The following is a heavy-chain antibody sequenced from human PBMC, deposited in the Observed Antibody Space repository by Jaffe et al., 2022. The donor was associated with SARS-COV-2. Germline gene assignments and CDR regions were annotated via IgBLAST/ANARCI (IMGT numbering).Heavy chain of an antibody. CDR2: ISSSGDYI. Sequence: QVQLVESGGGLVKPGGSLRLSCAASGLTFSDYYMSWIRQAPGKGLEWVSYISSSGDYINYADSVKGRFTISRDNAKNSVYLQINSLRAEDTAVYYCASLGRTGDLDYWGQGTLVTVSS. J-gene: IGHJ4*02. CDR3: ASLGRTGDLDY. CDR1: GLTFSDYY. D-gene: IGHD1-1*01. V-gene: IGHV3-11*06.